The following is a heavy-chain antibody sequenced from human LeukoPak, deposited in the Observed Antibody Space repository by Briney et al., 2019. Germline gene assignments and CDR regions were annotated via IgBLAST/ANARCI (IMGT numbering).Heavy chain of an antibody. J-gene: IGHJ6*02. CDR3: AQWPLHGRGMDV. D-gene: IGHD6-19*01. CDR2: MNPNSGNT. V-gene: IGHV1-8*01. Sequence: GASVKVSCKASGYTFTSYDINWVRQATGQGLEWMGWMNPNSGNTGYAQKFQGRVTMTRNTSISTAYMELSSLRSEDTAVYYCAQWPLHGRGMDVWGQGTTVTVSS. CDR1: GYTFTSYD.